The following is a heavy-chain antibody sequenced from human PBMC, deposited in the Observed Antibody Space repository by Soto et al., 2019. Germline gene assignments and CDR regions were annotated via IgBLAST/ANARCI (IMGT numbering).Heavy chain of an antibody. CDR1: GFIFRNFG. D-gene: IGHD1-26*01. V-gene: IGHV3-30*03. J-gene: IGHJ4*02. Sequence: VQLVESGGGVVQPGRSLRLSCAASGFIFRNFGMHWVRRAPGKGLEWVATISGDGNDKYYPDSMKGRFTISRDNFNNPLYLQLNSLRPEDTAVYHCVQGASTAHQPLDSWGQGVLVTVSS. CDR3: VQGASTAHQPLDS. CDR2: ISGDGNDK.